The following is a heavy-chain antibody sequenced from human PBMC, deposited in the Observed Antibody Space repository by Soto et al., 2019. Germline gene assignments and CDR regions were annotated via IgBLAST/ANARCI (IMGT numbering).Heavy chain of an antibody. J-gene: IGHJ3*02. Sequence: GGSLRLSCAASGFTVSSNYMSWVRQAPGKGLEWVSVIYSGGSTYYADSVKGRFTISRDNSKNTLYLQMNSLRAEDTAVYYCARGSRSGSSGYYLGDAFDIWGQGTMVTVSS. CDR2: IYSGGST. V-gene: IGHV3-66*01. D-gene: IGHD3-22*01. CDR3: ARGSRSGSSGYYLGDAFDI. CDR1: GFTVSSNY.